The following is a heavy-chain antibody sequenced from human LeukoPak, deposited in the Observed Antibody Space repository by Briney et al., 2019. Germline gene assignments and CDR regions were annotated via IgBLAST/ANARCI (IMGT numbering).Heavy chain of an antibody. CDR3: ASPGGGLRLGY. J-gene: IGHJ4*02. V-gene: IGHV3-53*01. Sequence: GGSLRLSRAASGFTVSSNYMSWVRQAPGKGLEWVSVIYSGGSTYYADSVKGRFTISRDNSKNTLYLQMNSLRAEDTAVYYCASPGGGLRLGYWGQGTLVTVSS. CDR1: GFTVSSNY. CDR2: IYSGGST. D-gene: IGHD5-12*01.